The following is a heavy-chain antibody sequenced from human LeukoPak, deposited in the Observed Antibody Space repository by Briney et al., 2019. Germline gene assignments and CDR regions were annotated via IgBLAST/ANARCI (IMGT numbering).Heavy chain of an antibody. CDR1: GFSFSSYE. V-gene: IGHV3-48*03. CDR2: ISSSGSTK. J-gene: IGHJ4*02. D-gene: IGHD5-24*01. CDR3: ARGERWLLPPTDY. Sequence: GGSLRLSCAASGFSFSSYEMSWVRQAPGKGLEWVSYISSSGSTKYYADSVKGRFTISRDNARNSLYLQMNSLRADDTAVYYCARGERWLLPPTDYWGQGTLVTVSS.